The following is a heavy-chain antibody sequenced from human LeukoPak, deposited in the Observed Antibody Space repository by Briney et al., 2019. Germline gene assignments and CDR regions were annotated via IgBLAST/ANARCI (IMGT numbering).Heavy chain of an antibody. V-gene: IGHV4-59*08. D-gene: IGHD2-15*01. Sequence: SETLSLTCTVSGDSVRSYYWSWIRQPPGQGLEWLGHINDRGSTNYNPSLKSRVTISVDTSKNQFSLKLSSVTAADTAVYYCARLRVEASYYYYGMDVWGQGTTVTVSS. CDR2: INDRGST. CDR3: ARLRVEASYYYYGMDV. J-gene: IGHJ6*02. CDR1: GDSVRSYY.